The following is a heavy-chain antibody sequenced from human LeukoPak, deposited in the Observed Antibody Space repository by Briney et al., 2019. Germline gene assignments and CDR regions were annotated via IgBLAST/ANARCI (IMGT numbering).Heavy chain of an antibody. CDR3: AREGGYSSSWYIFHWFDP. CDR1: GYTFTSYD. D-gene: IGHD6-13*01. V-gene: IGHV1-8*01. CDR2: MNPNSGNT. Sequence: ASVKVSCKASGYTFTSYDINWVRQATGQGLEWMGWMNPNSGNTGYAQKFQGRVTITRNTSISTAYMELSSLRSEDTAVYYCAREGGYSSSWYIFHWFDPWGQGTLVTVSS. J-gene: IGHJ5*02.